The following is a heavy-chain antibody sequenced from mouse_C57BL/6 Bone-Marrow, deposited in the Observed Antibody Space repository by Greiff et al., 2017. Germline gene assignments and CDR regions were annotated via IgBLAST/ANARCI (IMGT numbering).Heavy chain of an antibody. V-gene: IGHV1-81*01. CDR1: GYTFTSYG. Sequence: VQLQQSGAELARPGASVKLSCKASGYTFTSYGISWVKQRTGQGLEWIGEIYPRSGNTYYNEKFKGKATLTADKSSSIAYMELRSLTSEDSAVYFCASDGLLRGYFDVWGTGTTVTVSS. J-gene: IGHJ1*03. CDR3: ASDGLLRGYFDV. CDR2: IYPRSGNT. D-gene: IGHD1-1*01.